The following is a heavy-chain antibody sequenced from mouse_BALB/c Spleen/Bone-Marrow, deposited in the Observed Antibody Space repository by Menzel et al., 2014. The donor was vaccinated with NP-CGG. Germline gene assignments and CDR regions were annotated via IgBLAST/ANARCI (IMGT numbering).Heavy chain of an antibody. J-gene: IGHJ2*01. CDR1: GYTFTNSW. D-gene: IGHD2-10*01. CDR2: IHPNSGNS. Sequence: VQLQQSGSVLVRPGASVKLSCKASGYTFTNSWIHWAKQRPGHGPEWIGEIHPNSGNSNYNEIFKGKARLTVDSSSSTAYVDLSSLTSEDSAVYYCSRHHRFAYHFGYWGQGTTLTVSS. V-gene: IGHV1S130*01. CDR3: SRHHRFAYHFGY.